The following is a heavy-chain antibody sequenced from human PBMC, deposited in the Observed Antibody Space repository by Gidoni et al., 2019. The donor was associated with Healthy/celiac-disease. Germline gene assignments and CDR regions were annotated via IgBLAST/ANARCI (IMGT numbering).Heavy chain of an antibody. CDR2: IYYSGST. CDR1: GGSISSGGYY. D-gene: IGHD3-10*01. V-gene: IGHV4-31*03. J-gene: IGHJ5*02. Sequence: QVQLQESGPGLVKPSQTLSLTCTVSGGSISSGGYYWSWIRQHPGKGLEWIGYIYYSGSTYYNPSLKSRVTISVDTSKNQFSLKLSSVTAADTAVYYCARVLRITMVRGPKVDPWGQGTLVTVSS. CDR3: ARVLRITMVRGPKVDP.